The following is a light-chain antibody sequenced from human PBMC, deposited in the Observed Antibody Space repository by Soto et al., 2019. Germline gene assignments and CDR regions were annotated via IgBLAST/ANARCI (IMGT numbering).Light chain of an antibody. CDR2: GAS. CDR3: HQYGGSPPT. CDR1: QSVSSY. J-gene: IGKJ2*01. Sequence: EIVLTQSPATLSLSPGERATLSCRASQSVSSYLAWYQQKPGQAPRLLMYGASSRATGIPDRFSGSGSGADFTLTISRLEPEDFAVYYCHQYGGSPPTFGQGTKLQIK. V-gene: IGKV3-20*01.